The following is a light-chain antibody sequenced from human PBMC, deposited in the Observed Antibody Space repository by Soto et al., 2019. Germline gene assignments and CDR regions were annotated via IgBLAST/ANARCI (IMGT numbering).Light chain of an antibody. CDR3: QQYTTYST. CDR2: DVS. V-gene: IGKV1-5*01. Sequence: GDRVTITCRASQSISSWLAWYQQKPGKAPQLLIYDVSNLESGVPSRFSGSGSGTEFTLTISSLQPDDFATYYCQQYTTYSTFGGGTKVDIK. CDR1: QSISSW. J-gene: IGKJ4*01.